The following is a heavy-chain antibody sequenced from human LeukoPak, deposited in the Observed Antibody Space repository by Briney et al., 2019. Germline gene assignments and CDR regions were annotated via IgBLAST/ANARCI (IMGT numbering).Heavy chain of an antibody. V-gene: IGHV4-61*02. CDR2: IYISGST. CDR1: GYSISSGYY. CDR3: ARGSAFDY. Sequence: SETLSLTCTVSGYSISSGYYWSWIRQPAGKGLGWIGRIYISGSTNYNPSLKSRVTISLDTSKNQVSLKLNSVTAADTAVYYCARGSAFDYWGQGTLVTVSS. J-gene: IGHJ4*02. D-gene: IGHD6-6*01.